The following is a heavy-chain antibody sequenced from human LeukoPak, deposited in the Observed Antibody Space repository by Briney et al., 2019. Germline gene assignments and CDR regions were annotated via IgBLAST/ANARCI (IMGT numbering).Heavy chain of an antibody. Sequence: ASVKVSCKASGYTFSTYGITWVRQAPGQGLEWMGWISGRQGNTKYAQNFQGRVTMTTDTSTSTAYMDLRSLRSDDTAIYFCARSDLATITAGPFEYWGQGTLVAVSS. J-gene: IGHJ4*02. D-gene: IGHD5-24*01. V-gene: IGHV1-18*01. CDR3: ARSDLATITAGPFEY. CDR1: GYTFSTYG. CDR2: ISGRQGNT.